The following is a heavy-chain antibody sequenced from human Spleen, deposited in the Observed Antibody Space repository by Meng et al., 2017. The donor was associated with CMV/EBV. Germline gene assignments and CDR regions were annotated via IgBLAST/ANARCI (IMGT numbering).Heavy chain of an antibody. V-gene: IGHV3-21*01. CDR3: ARDSDDYDFWSAYYTDAFDF. D-gene: IGHD3-3*01. J-gene: IGHJ3*01. CDR1: GFTFGSHS. Sequence: GGSLRLSCAASGFTFGSHSMNWVRQAPGKGLEWVSSITGDSTYKHYADSLKGRFTISRDNAKNSLYLQMNSLRDEDTAVYYCARDSDDYDFWSAYYTDAFDFWGQGTMVTVSS. CDR2: ITGDSTYK.